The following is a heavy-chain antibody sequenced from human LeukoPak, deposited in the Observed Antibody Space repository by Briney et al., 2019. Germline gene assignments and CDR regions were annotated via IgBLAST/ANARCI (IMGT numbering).Heavy chain of an antibody. J-gene: IGHJ4*02. CDR3: AREELYYDSSGYYYNY. V-gene: IGHV3-30*03. D-gene: IGHD3-22*01. CDR1: GFTFSSYG. Sequence: GGSLRLSCAASGFTFSSYGTHWVRQAPGKGLEWVAVISYDGSNKYYADSVKGRFTISRDNSKNTLYLQMNSLRAEDTAVYYCAREELYYDSSGYYYNYWGQGTLVTVSS. CDR2: ISYDGSNK.